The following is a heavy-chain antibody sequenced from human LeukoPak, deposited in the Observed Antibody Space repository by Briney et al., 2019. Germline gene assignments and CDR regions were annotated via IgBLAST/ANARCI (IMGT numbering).Heavy chain of an antibody. V-gene: IGHV3-49*03. J-gene: IGHJ4*02. CDR2: IRSKALRETT. Sequence: PGGSLRLSCIASGFTFGDYAISWLRQAPGKGLEWVSFIRSKALRETTEYAASVEGRFTISRDDSESIAYLQMNSLKTEDTAVYYCTRGSDTIFGVARDGFDYWGQGTLVTVSS. CDR3: TRGSDTIFGVARDGFDY. D-gene: IGHD3-3*01. CDR1: GFTFGDYA.